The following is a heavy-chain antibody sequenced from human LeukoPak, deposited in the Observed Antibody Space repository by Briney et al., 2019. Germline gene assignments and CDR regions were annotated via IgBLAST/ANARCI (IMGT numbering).Heavy chain of an antibody. CDR2: IKQDGTEK. CDR1: GFTFSSYS. V-gene: IGHV3-7*01. J-gene: IGHJ4*02. D-gene: IGHD3-10*01. Sequence: GGSLRLSCAASGFTFSSYSMNWVRQAPGKGLEWVANIKQDGTEKYYVDSVKGRFTIYREKDKNSLYLQMNSLRVEDTAVYYCAKLAKYFYGSETYYFFEHWGQGTPVTASS. CDR3: AKLAKYFYGSETYYFFEH.